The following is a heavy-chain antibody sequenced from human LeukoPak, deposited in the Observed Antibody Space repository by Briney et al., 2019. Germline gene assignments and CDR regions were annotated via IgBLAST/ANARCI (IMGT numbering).Heavy chain of an antibody. Sequence: ASVKVSCKASGGTFSSYAIGWVRQATGQGLEWMGWMNPNSGNTGYAQKFQGRVTMTRNTSISTAYMELSSLRSEDTAVYYCATLDTSSGYYSDYWGQGTLVTVSS. V-gene: IGHV1-8*02. J-gene: IGHJ4*02. CDR1: GGTFSSYA. CDR2: MNPNSGNT. CDR3: ATLDTSSGYYSDY. D-gene: IGHD3-22*01.